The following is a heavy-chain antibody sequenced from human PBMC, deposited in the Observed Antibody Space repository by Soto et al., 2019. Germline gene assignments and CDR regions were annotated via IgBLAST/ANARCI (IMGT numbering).Heavy chain of an antibody. CDR3: ARVRWVGVVVAPNDYFEY. V-gene: IGHV1-3*01. D-gene: IGHD2-15*01. CDR2: INAGNGNT. Sequence: ASVKVSCKASVYTFTSYAMHGVRHSQRQMLEWMLWINAGNGNTKYSQKFQGRVTITRDTSASTAYMELSSLRSEDTAVYYCARVRWVGVVVAPNDYFEYWGQGTLVTVSS. CDR1: VYTFTSYA. J-gene: IGHJ4*02.